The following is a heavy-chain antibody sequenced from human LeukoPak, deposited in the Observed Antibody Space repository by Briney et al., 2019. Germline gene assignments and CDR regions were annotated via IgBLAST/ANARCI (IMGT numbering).Heavy chain of an antibody. Sequence: SETLSLTCTVSGGSISSYYWSWIRQPAGKGLEWIGRIYTSGSTYYNPSLKSRVTISVDTSKNQFSLKLSSVAAADTAVYYCARVIRADFWSGYPTVYYYYMDVWGKGTTVTVSS. V-gene: IGHV4-4*07. D-gene: IGHD3-3*01. CDR1: GGSISSYY. CDR2: IYTSGST. J-gene: IGHJ6*03. CDR3: ARVIRADFWSGYPTVYYYYMDV.